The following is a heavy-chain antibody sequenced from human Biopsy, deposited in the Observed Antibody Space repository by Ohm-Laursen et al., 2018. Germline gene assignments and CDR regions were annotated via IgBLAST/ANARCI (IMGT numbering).Heavy chain of an antibody. CDR3: ARDKITYCTSTSCDYFGMDV. CDR1: GASIEDYY. CDR2: INYRGNT. J-gene: IGHJ6*02. Sequence: SDTLSLTCTVSGASIEDYYWTWIWQAPGKTLEWIASINYRGNTNYNPSLKSRVTMSAHTSTNQFSLKLTSVTAADTAVYYCARDKITYCTSTSCDYFGMDVWGQGTTVTVSS. D-gene: IGHD2-2*01. V-gene: IGHV4-59*01.